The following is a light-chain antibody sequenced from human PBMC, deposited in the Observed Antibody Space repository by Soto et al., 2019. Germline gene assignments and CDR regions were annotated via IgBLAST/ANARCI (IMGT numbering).Light chain of an antibody. CDR1: QNIGRF. CDR3: QQYENRPYT. CDR2: SAF. J-gene: IGKJ3*01. V-gene: IGKV1-33*01. Sequence: EIHMSLSPASLSASIGDSVTITSRASQNIGRFLNWYQQKPGEAPRLLVYSAFRIQSGVPSRFSGSGSGTDFTFTISSLQPEDNATYYCQQYENRPYTFGAGTKVDIK.